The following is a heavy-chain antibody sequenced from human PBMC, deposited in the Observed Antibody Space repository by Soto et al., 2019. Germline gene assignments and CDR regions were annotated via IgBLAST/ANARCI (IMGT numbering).Heavy chain of an antibody. V-gene: IGHV4-34*01. J-gene: IGHJ5*02. CDR1: GGSFSGYY. CDR3: ARDRRLITMVRGVSLWFDP. Sequence: QVQLQQWGAGLLKPSETLSLTCAVYGGSFSGYYWSWIRQPPGKGLEWIGEINHSGSTNYNPSLKSRVTISVDTSKNQFYLKLSSVTAADTAVYYCARDRRLITMVRGVSLWFDPWGQGTLVTVSS. D-gene: IGHD3-10*01. CDR2: INHSGST.